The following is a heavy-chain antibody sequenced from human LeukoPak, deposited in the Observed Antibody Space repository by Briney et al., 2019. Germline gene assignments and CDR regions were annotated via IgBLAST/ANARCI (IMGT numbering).Heavy chain of an antibody. CDR3: ARDQDPGYCSSTSCLYYFDY. J-gene: IGHJ4*02. CDR1: GGSISSYY. V-gene: IGHV4-34*01. CDR2: INHSGST. D-gene: IGHD2-2*01. Sequence: KPSETLSLTCTVSGGSISSYYWSWIRQPPGKGLEWIGEINHSGSTNYNPSLKSRVTISVDTSKNQFSLKLSSVTAADTAVYYCARDQDPGYCSSTSCLYYFDYWGQGTLVTVSS.